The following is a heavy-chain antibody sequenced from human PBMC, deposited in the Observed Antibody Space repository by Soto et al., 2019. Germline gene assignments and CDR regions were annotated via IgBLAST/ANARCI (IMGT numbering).Heavy chain of an antibody. Sequence: GESLKISCAASGFTFSSYSMNWVRQAPGKGLEWLSSISSSSYYIFYADSVKGRFTISRDNANNSLYLQMHSLRAEDTAVYYCARDLGEVSAFWGQGTPVT. CDR1: GFTFSSYS. V-gene: IGHV3-21*01. CDR3: ARDLGEVSAF. D-gene: IGHD3-10*01. CDR2: ISSSSYYI. J-gene: IGHJ4*02.